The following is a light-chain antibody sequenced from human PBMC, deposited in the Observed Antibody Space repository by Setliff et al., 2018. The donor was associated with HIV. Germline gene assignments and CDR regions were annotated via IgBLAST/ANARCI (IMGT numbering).Light chain of an antibody. J-gene: IGLJ1*01. CDR2: QDN. V-gene: IGLV3-1*01. CDR1: KLGDKY. Sequence: SYELTQPPSVSVSPGQTASITCSGDKLGDKYACWYQQKPGQSPVLVIYQDNKRPSGIPERVSGSNSGNTATLTISGTQAMDEADYYCQAWDSSTLYVFGTGTKVTVL. CDR3: QAWDSSTLYV.